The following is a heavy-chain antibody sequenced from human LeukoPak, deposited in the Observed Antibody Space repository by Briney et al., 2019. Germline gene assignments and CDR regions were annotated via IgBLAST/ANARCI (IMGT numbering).Heavy chain of an antibody. J-gene: IGHJ4*02. V-gene: IGHV3-53*01. CDR2: IYSGGST. D-gene: IGHD2-8*01. Sequence: PGASLRLYCGGSGFTVSSNYISWVRPAQRKGLEGVSVIYSGGSTYYADSVKGRFTISRDNSKNTLYLQMNSLRAEDTAVYYCAKEIDKSCTNGVCSDYWGQGTLVTVSS. CDR1: GFTVSSNY. CDR3: AKEIDKSCTNGVCSDY.